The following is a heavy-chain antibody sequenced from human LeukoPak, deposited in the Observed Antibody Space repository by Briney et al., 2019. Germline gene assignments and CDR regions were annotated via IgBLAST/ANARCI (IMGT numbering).Heavy chain of an antibody. CDR2: AYSRSRGGR. CDR3: ARGTNSTFDV. V-gene: IGHV6-1*01. CDR1: GDSVSSNSGA. Sequence: SQTLSLTCAISGDSVSSNSGAWHWIRQSPSRGLEWLGRAYSRSRGGRDYAISVRSRINIDTDTSRNRFSLQLSSVTPEDTAVYYCARGTNSTFDVWGQGTMVTVSS. D-gene: IGHD1-7*01. J-gene: IGHJ3*01.